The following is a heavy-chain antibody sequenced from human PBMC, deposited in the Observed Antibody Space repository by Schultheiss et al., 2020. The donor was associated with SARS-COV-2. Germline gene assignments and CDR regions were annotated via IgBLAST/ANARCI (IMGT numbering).Heavy chain of an antibody. V-gene: IGHV1-8*01. CDR1: GYTFTSYD. CDR3: ATERQQWPGEGWFDP. Sequence: ASVKVSCKASGYTFTSYDINWVRQATGQGLEWMGWMNPNSGNTGYAQKFQGRVTMTRNTSISTAYMELSSLRSEDTAVYYCATERQQWPGEGWFDPWGQGTLVTVSS. CDR2: MNPNSGNT. D-gene: IGHD6-19*01. J-gene: IGHJ5*02.